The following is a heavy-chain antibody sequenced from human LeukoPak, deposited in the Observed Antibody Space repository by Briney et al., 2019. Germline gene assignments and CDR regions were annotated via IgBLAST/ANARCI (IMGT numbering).Heavy chain of an antibody. CDR3: ARVGSNCGGDCYSYAFDV. J-gene: IGHJ3*01. V-gene: IGHV3-74*01. D-gene: IGHD2-21*02. CDR2: INSDGSST. CDR1: GFIFSNYW. Sequence: GGSLRLSCAASGFIFSNYWMYWVRQAPGRGLVRVSHINSDGSSTTYADSVKGRFTVSRDNAKNTLYLEMNSLSAEDTAVYYCARVGSNCGGDCYSYAFDVWGQGTVVTVSS.